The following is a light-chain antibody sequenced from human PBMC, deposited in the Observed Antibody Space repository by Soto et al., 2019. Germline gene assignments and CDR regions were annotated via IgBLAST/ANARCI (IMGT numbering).Light chain of an antibody. V-gene: IGKV1-9*01. J-gene: IGKJ3*01. Sequence: IQLTQSPSSLSASVGDRVSIPCRASQAIKTYLAWYQQKQGKAPKLLISGTFTLQSGVPSRFNGSGSGTDFTLTISRLQPEDFATYYCQHLNNYPPFTFGPGTKVDLE. CDR1: QAIKTY. CDR2: GTF. CDR3: QHLNNYPPFT.